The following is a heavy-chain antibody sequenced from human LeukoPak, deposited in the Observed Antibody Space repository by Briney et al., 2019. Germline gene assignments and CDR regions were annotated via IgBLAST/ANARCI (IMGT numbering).Heavy chain of an antibody. CDR3: ARVPMVRGVSFDP. V-gene: IGHV4-38-2*02. CDR1: GYSISSGYY. CDR2: IYHSGST. D-gene: IGHD3-10*01. J-gene: IGHJ5*02. Sequence: SETLSLTCTVTGYSISSGYYWGWIRQPPGKGLEWIGSIYHSGSTYYNPSLKSRVTISVDTSKNQFSLKLSSVTAADTAVYYCARVPMVRGVSFDPWGQGTLVTVSS.